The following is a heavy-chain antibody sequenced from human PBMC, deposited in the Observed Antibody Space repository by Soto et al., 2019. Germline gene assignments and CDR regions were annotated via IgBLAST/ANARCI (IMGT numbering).Heavy chain of an antibody. D-gene: IGHD2-15*01. CDR3: AKGGGTASYYYYYGMDV. CDR2: ICGSGGST. CDR1: GFTFSSYA. J-gene: IGHJ6*02. Sequence: GGSLRLSCAASGFTFSSYAMSWVRQAPGKGLEWVSAICGSGGSTYYADSVKGRFTISRDNSKNTLYLQMNSLRAEDTAVYYCAKGGGTASYYYYYGMDVWGQGTTVTVSS. V-gene: IGHV3-23*01.